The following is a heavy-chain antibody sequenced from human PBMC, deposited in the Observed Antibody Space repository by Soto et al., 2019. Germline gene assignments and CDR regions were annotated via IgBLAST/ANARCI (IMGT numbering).Heavy chain of an antibody. J-gene: IGHJ4*02. CDR1: GYTFTSYA. D-gene: IGHD3-22*01. CDR3: ARIQGRSGYYSWTLYY. Sequence: ASVKVSCKASGYTFTSYAMHWVRQAPGQRLEWMGWINAGNGNTKYSQKFQGRVTITRGTSASTAYMELSSLRSEDTAVYYCARIQGRSGYYSWTLYYWGQGTLVTVSS. V-gene: IGHV1-3*01. CDR2: INAGNGNT.